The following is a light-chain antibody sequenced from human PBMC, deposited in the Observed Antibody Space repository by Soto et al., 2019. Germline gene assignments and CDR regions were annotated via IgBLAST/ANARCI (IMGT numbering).Light chain of an antibody. V-gene: IGKV1-39*01. CDR2: AAS. CDR1: QSISSY. CDR3: QQSYSTPLT. Sequence: DIQMTQSPSSLSSSLVYRFTMTLRASQSISSYLNWYQQKPGKAPKLLIYAASSLQSGVPSRFSGSGSGTDFTLTISSLQPEDFATYYCQQSYSTPLTFGGGTKVDIK. J-gene: IGKJ4*01.